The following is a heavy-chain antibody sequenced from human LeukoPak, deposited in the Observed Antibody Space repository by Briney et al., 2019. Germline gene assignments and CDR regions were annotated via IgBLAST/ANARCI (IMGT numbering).Heavy chain of an antibody. CDR2: IKQDGSET. Sequence: PWGSLRLSCAASGFTFSRYWLTWVRQAPGQGLEWVANIKQDGSETFYVDSAKGRFTISRDNAKNSLYLQMNSLRAEDTAVYFYARAYHISGDDAFDIWGQGTVVTVSS. CDR1: GFTFSRYW. D-gene: IGHD3-22*01. V-gene: IGHV3-7*03. J-gene: IGHJ3*02. CDR3: ARAYHISGDDAFDI.